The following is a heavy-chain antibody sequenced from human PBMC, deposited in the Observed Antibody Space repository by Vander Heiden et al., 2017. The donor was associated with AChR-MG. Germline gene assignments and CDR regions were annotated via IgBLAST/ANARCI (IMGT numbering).Heavy chain of an antibody. D-gene: IGHD6-13*01. Sequence: EVQLVESGGALVQPGGSLRLSCAASGFTFSNHWLHWVRQPPGKGLEWVSRITSDGTGTNYADSVKGRFTISRDNAKNTLYLQMHSLSAEDMAVYYCARTRGDTAAANDYWGQGTLVTVSS. CDR2: ITSDGTGT. J-gene: IGHJ4*02. CDR3: ARTRGDTAAANDY. CDR1: GFTFSNHW. V-gene: IGHV3-74*01.